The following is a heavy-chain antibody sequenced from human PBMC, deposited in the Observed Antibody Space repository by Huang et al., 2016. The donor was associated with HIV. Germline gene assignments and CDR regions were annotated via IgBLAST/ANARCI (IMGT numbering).Heavy chain of an antibody. Sequence: QVQLQQWGAGVLKPSETLSLTCAVYGGPFNNYYWSGGRQLKGRRLAWIGEISHSGGDNYNPSLQSRFSRSIDPSKKQFSLRLTSVTAAVTAVYYCARVPTPSYYDFWSISPSHEDVYYYNMDVWGQGTTVIVSS. J-gene: IGHJ6*02. CDR1: GGPFNNYY. CDR3: ARVPTPSYYDFWSISPSHEDVYYYNMDV. V-gene: IGHV4-34*02. D-gene: IGHD3-3*01. CDR2: ISHSGGD.